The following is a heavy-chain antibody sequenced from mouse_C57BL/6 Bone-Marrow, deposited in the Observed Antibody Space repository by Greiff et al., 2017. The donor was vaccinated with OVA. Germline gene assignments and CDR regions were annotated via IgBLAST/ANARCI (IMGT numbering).Heavy chain of an antibody. CDR1: GYAFTNYL. Sequence: VQLQESGAELVRPGTSVKVSCKASGYAFTNYLIEWVKQRPGQGLEWIGVINPGSGGTNYNEKFKGKATLTADKSSSTAYMQLSSLTSEDSAVDFCARRGYSKGFDYWGQGTTLTVSS. J-gene: IGHJ2*01. D-gene: IGHD2-5*01. CDR3: ARRGYSKGFDY. CDR2: INPGSGGT. V-gene: IGHV1-54*01.